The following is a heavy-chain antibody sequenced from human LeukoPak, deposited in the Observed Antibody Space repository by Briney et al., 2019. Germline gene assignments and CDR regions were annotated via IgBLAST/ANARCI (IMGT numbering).Heavy chain of an antibody. J-gene: IGHJ4*02. CDR3: ARDVTMSD. D-gene: IGHD3-10*02. V-gene: IGHV4-39*07. Sequence: SETLSLTCTVSGGSISSSSYYWGWISQPPGKGLEWIGSIYYSGSTYYNPSLKSRVTISVDTSKNQFSLKLSSVTAADTAVYYCARDVTMSDWGQGTLVTVSS. CDR2: IYYSGST. CDR1: GGSISSSSYY.